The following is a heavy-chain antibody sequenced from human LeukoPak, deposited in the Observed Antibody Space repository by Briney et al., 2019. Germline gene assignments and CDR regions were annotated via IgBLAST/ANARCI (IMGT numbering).Heavy chain of an antibody. J-gene: IGHJ4*02. V-gene: IGHV3-9*01. D-gene: IGHD4-11*01. Sequence: GGSLRLSCAASGFTFDDYAMHWVRQAPGKGLEWVSGISWNSGSIGYADSVKGRFTISRDNAKNSLYLQMNSLRAEGTALYYCAVTMTTVYYFDYWGQGTLVTVSS. CDR1: GFTFDDYA. CDR3: AVTMTTVYYFDY. CDR2: ISWNSGSI.